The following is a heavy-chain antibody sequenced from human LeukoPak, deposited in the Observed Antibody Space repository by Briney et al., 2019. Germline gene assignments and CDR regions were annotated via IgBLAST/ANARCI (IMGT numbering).Heavy chain of an antibody. J-gene: IGHJ4*02. Sequence: GGSLRLSCVISGLPFNSFWMHWVRQAPGKGLVWVSHINSDGSWTSYADSVKGRFTISKDNAKNTVYLQMNSLRAEDTAVYYCVSFYETYWGRGTLVTVSS. CDR1: GLPFNSFW. CDR3: VSFYETY. D-gene: IGHD2/OR15-2a*01. V-gene: IGHV3-74*01. CDR2: INSDGSWT.